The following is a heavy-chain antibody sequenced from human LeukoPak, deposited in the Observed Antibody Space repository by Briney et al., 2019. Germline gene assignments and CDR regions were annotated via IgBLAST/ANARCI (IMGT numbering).Heavy chain of an antibody. V-gene: IGHV4-59*01. CDR3: ARAQYSSSWDY. Sequence: SGTLPLTCPVSGCTLSSYYWSWIRQPPGRGLEWVGYIYYSGSTNYNPSSKSGVTISVDQSKNQLSLMSTYVPAADTAVYYCARAQYSSSWDYWGQGTLVSVSS. CDR1: GCTLSSYY. J-gene: IGHJ4*02. CDR2: IYYSGST. D-gene: IGHD6-13*01.